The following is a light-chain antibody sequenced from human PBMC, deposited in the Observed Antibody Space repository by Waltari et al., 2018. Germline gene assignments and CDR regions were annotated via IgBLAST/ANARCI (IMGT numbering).Light chain of an antibody. CDR3: QQRANWPPLT. CDR1: QSVSNF. J-gene: IGKJ4*01. CDR2: NAS. Sequence: ESVLTQSPATLSLSPGERATLSSRARQSVSNFLAWYQQKPGQAPRLLIYNASNRATGIPARFSGRGSGTNFTLSISSLEPEDFAVYYCQQRANWPPLTFGGGTRVQIK. V-gene: IGKV3-11*01.